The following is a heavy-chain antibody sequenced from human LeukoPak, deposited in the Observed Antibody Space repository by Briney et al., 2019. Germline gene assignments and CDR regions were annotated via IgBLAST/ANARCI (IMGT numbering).Heavy chain of an antibody. J-gene: IGHJ5*02. D-gene: IGHD4-17*01. V-gene: IGHV3-30*02. Sequence: GGSLRLSCVASGFSFKTDGMHWVRQAPGKGLEWVAHIRHDGSPIYYSESAKGRFTISRDNSKNTLYLQMNSLRSDDTAVYYCTRGDDYGSNMRLPKFNWFDPWGQGSLVTVSS. CDR3: TRGDDYGSNMRLPKFNWFDP. CDR1: GFSFKTDG. CDR2: IRHDGSPI.